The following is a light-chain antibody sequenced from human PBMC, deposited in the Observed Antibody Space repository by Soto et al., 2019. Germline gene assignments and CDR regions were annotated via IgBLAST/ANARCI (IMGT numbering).Light chain of an antibody. J-gene: IGLJ1*01. CDR2: EVS. Sequence: QSALTQPASVSGSPGQSITISCAGTSSDVGGYNYVSWYQQHPGNAPKLMIYEVSNRPSGVSNRFSGSKSGNTAPLTISGLQAEDEADYYCSSYTSSSTWVFGTGTKVTVL. CDR1: SSDVGGYNY. V-gene: IGLV2-14*01. CDR3: SSYTSSSTWV.